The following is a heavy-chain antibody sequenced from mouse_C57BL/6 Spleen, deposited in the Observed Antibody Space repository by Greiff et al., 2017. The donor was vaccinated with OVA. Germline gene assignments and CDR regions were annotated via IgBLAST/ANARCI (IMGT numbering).Heavy chain of an antibody. CDR3: AGGGNSNYPAWFAY. Sequence: QVQLQQPGTELVKPGASVKLSCKASGYTFTSYWMHWVKQRPGQGLEWIGNINPSTGGTNYNEKFKGKATLTVDKSSSTAYMQLSSLTSADSAVYYGAGGGNSNYPAWFAYWGQGTLVTVSA. V-gene: IGHV1-53*01. J-gene: IGHJ3*01. CDR1: GYTFTSYW. D-gene: IGHD2-5*01. CDR2: INPSTGGT.